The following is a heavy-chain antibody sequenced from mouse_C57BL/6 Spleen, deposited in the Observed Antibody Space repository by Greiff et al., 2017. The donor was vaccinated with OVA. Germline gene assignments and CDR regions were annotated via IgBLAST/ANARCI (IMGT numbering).Heavy chain of an antibody. J-gene: IGHJ3*01. Sequence: EVKLVESGGDLVKPGGSLKLSCAASGFTFSSYGMSWVRQTPDKRLEWVATISSGGSYTYYPDSVKGRFTLSRDNAKNTLYLQMSSLKSEDTAMYYCARHLAWFAYWGQGTLVTVSA. CDR1: GFTFSSYG. V-gene: IGHV5-6*01. CDR3: ARHLAWFAY. CDR2: ISSGGSYT.